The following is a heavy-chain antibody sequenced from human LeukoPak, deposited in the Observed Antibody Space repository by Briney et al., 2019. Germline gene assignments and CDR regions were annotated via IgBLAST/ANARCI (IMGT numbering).Heavy chain of an antibody. Sequence: PGGSLRLSCAASGFTFSTHAMHWVRQAPAKGLEWVAMIWFDGKTTYYVNSVKGRFTISRDNSKNTVDLRMNSLRAEDTAVYYCAREGSGYYTGASGYWGQGTLVTVSS. CDR1: GFTFSTHA. CDR3: AREGSGYYTGASGY. J-gene: IGHJ4*02. D-gene: IGHD3-3*01. V-gene: IGHV3-33*01. CDR2: IWFDGKTT.